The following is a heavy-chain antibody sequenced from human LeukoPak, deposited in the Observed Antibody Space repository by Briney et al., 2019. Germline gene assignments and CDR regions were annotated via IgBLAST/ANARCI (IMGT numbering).Heavy chain of an antibody. CDR1: GFTFSSYA. D-gene: IGHD4-11*01. J-gene: IGHJ4*02. CDR2: ISGSGGST. CDR3: AKDKRMTRSYSFDY. V-gene: IGHV3-23*01. Sequence: GGSLRLSCAASGFTFSSYAMSWVRQAPGKGLEWVSAISGSGGSTYYADSVKGRFTISRDNSKNTLYLQMNSLRAEDTALYYCAKDKRMTRSYSFDYWGQGTLVTVSS.